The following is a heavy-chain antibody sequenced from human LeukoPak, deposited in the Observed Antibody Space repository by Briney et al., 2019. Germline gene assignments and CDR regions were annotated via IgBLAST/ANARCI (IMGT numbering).Heavy chain of an antibody. CDR2: IYHIGST. J-gene: IGHJ4*02. V-gene: IGHV4-59*12. D-gene: IGHD3-3*01. CDR3: ARASPIPLITNFWSGYGYDY. Sequence: PSETLSLTCTVSGGPISSYYRTWIRQPPGKGLEWIGYIYHIGSTNYSPSLKSRVTISLDTSKNQFSLKLSSVTAADTAVYYCARASPIPLITNFWSGYGYDYWGQGTLVTVSS. CDR1: GGPISSYY.